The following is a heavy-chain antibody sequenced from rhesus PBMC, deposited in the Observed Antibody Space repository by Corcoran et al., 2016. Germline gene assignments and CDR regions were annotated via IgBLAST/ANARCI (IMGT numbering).Heavy chain of an antibody. CDR2: IYWNDDK. CDR3: ARKEFPYYFDY. Sequence: QVTLKESGPALVDPTQTLTLTCTFSGFSPRTIGMGVGWIRHPSRKTLEWLAHIYWNDDKYYRTSRKSRLTSSKDTSKNQVVLTMTNMDPVDTATYYCARKEFPYYFDYWGQGVLVTVSS. CDR1: GFSPRTIGMG. V-gene: IGHV2-1*01. D-gene: IGHD1-32*01. J-gene: IGHJ4*01.